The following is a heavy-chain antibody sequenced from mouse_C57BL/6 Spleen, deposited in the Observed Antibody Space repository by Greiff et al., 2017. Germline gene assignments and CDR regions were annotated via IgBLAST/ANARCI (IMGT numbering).Heavy chain of an antibody. CDR3: ARKAWDYDGVDNAMDD. CDR1: GYTFTSYW. J-gene: IGHJ4*01. V-gene: IGHV1-69*01. Sequence: QVQLQQPGAELVMPGASVKLSCKASGYTFTSYWMHWVKQRPGQGLEWIGEIDPSDGYTNYNQKFKGKSTLTVDKSSSTAYMQLSSLTSEDSAVYYCARKAWDYDGVDNAMDDWGQGTSVTVSS. D-gene: IGHD2-4*01. CDR2: IDPSDGYT.